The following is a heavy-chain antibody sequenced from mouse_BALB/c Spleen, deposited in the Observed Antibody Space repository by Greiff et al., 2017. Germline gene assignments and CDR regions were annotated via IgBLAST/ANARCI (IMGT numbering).Heavy chain of an antibody. V-gene: IGHV5-4*02. Sequence: EVKLVESGGGLVKPGGSLKLSCAASGFTFSDYYMYWVRQTPEKRLEWVATISDGGSYTYYPDSVKGRFTISRDNAKNNLYLQMSSLKSEDTAMYYCARDGELGRRYFDVWGAGTTVTVSS. CDR2: ISDGGSYT. CDR1: GFTFSDYY. CDR3: ARDGELGRRYFDV. J-gene: IGHJ1*01. D-gene: IGHD4-1*01.